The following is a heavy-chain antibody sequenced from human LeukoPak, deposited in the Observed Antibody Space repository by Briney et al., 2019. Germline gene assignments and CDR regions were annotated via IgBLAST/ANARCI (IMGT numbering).Heavy chain of an antibody. V-gene: IGHV3-30*04. CDR2: ISYDGSNK. CDR3: ARGLSGSLDY. J-gene: IGHJ4*02. Sequence: GGSLRLSCAASGFTFSNYAMSWVRQAPGKGLEWVAVISYDGSNKYYADSVKGRFTISRDNSKNTLYLQMNSLRAEDTAVYYCARGLSGSLDYWGQGTLVTVSS. D-gene: IGHD3-10*01. CDR1: GFTFSNYA.